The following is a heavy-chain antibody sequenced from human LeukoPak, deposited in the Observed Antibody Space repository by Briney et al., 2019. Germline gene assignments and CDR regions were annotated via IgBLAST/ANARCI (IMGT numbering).Heavy chain of an antibody. J-gene: IGHJ4*02. Sequence: GRSLRLSCAASGFPFSSYGMHWVRQAPGKGLEWVAVISYDGSNKYYADSVKGRFTISRDNSKNTLYLQMNSLRAEDTAVYYCAKDCSSGSCMDYWGQGTLVTVSS. CDR1: GFPFSSYG. CDR3: AKDCSSGSCMDY. CDR2: ISYDGSNK. D-gene: IGHD2-15*01. V-gene: IGHV3-30*18.